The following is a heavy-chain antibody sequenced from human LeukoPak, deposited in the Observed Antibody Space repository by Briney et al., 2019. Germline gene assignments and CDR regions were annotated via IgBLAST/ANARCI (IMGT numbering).Heavy chain of an antibody. CDR3: VRGTTVATLYSFDY. Sequence: GGSLRLSCAVSGFTFSTYAMSWVRQAPGKGLEWVSAISDSGGNTNYADSVKGRFTISRDKSKNTLFLQMDSLRVEDTAVYYCVRGTTVATLYSFDYWGQGTLVTVSS. CDR1: GFTFSTYA. CDR2: ISDSGGNT. D-gene: IGHD4-23*01. J-gene: IGHJ4*02. V-gene: IGHV3-23*01.